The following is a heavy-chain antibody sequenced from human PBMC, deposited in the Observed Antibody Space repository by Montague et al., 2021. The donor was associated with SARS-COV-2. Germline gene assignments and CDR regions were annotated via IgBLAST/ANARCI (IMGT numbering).Heavy chain of an antibody. CDR3: ARHRNYGDHSLDNWFHP. V-gene: IGHV4-34*01. J-gene: IGHJ5*02. Sequence: SETLSLTCGVYGGSFGDDHWSWIRQPPGKGLEWIGDIKQSGSTNYNPSLKSRLTISIDTSKNQFSLKLTSVTAADTAVYYCARHRNYGDHSLDNWFHPWGQGTLVTVSS. CDR2: IKQSGST. D-gene: IGHD4-17*01. CDR1: GGSFGDDH.